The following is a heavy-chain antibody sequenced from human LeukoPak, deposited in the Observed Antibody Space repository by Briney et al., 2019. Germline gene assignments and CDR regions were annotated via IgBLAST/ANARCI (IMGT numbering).Heavy chain of an antibody. CDR2: IRYDGSNT. V-gene: IGHV3-30*02. CDR1: GFTFSSYG. Sequence: PGGSLRLSCAASGFTFSSYGMRWVRQAPGEGLEWVAFIRYDGSNTYYADSVKGRVTISRDNSKNTLYLQMNSLRAEDTAVYYRANYVWGSYHYFEYWGQGTLVTVSS. D-gene: IGHD3-16*02. CDR3: ANYVWGSYHYFEY. J-gene: IGHJ4*02.